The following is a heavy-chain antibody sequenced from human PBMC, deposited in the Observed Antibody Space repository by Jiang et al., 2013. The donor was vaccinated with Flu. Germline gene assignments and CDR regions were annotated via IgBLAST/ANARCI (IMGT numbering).Heavy chain of an antibody. D-gene: IGHD5-18*01. J-gene: IGHJ6*02. V-gene: IGHV1-69*01. CDR2: IIPIFGTA. CDR3: ARGPMTGAMVTLHLPTPDYYYYGMDV. CDR1: GGTFSSYA. Sequence: SGAEVKKPGSSVKVSCKASGGTFSSYAISWVRQAPGQGLEWMGGIIPIFGTANYAQKFQGRVTITADESTSTAYMELSSLRSEDTAVYYCARGPMTGAMVTLHLPTPDYYYYGMDVWGQGTTVTVSS.